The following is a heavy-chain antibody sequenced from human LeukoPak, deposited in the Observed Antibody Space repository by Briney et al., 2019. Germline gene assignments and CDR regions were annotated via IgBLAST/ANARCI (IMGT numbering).Heavy chain of an antibody. CDR1: GFTFSSYP. D-gene: IGHD5-18*01. CDR3: AKDKIQLWDYFDY. J-gene: IGHJ4*02. V-gene: IGHV3-23*01. Sequence: GGSLRLSCAASGFTFSSYPVSWVRQAPGRGLEWVSAISGNGGTANYADSAKGRFTISRDNSKNTLYLQMNTLRAEDTAVYYCAKDKIQLWDYFDYWGQGTLVTVSS. CDR2: ISGNGGTA.